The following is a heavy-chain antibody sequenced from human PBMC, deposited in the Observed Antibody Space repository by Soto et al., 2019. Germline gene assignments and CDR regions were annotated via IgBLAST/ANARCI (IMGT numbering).Heavy chain of an antibody. CDR2: INPNTGVT. CDR1: GYSFTAYY. Sequence: QVQLVQSGAEVNKPGASVSVSCKASGYSFTAYYIHWVRQAPGQGLEWMGWINPNTGVTNYAQKLQSMLTVYKATSINLGYGEVYRWRSDDTAVYSCARARCTGTSEAFDIWGQGAMVTVAS. D-gene: IGHD2-8*02. J-gene: IGHJ3*02. CDR3: ARARCTGTSEAFDI. V-gene: IGHV1-2*02.